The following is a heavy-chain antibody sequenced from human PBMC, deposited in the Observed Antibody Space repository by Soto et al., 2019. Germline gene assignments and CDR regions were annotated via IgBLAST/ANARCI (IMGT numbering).Heavy chain of an antibody. CDR3: AKEGSVSFGELLYTSKWYYYGMDV. Sequence: EVQLLESGGGLVQPGGSLRLSCAASGFTFSSYAMSWVRQAPGKGLEWVSAISGSGGSTYYADSVKGRFTISRDNSKNTLYLQMNSLRAEDTAVYYCAKEGSVSFGELLYTSKWYYYGMDVWGQGTTVTVSS. CDR2: ISGSGGST. D-gene: IGHD3-10*01. J-gene: IGHJ6*02. CDR1: GFTFSSYA. V-gene: IGHV3-23*01.